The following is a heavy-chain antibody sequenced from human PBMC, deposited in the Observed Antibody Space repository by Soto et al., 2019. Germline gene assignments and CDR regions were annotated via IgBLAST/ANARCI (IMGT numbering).Heavy chain of an antibody. CDR3: AREGGEYYDSSGYLNHWFHX. V-gene: IGHV4-30-4*01. CDR1: GGSISSVEYY. D-gene: IGHD3-22*01. J-gene: IGHJ5*02. Sequence: TLSLTCTVSGGSISSVEYYWSWIRQPPGKGLELIGYIYYSGSTNYNPSLKSRVTISVDTSRNQFSLKLSSVTAADTAVYFCAREGGEYYDSSGYLNHWFHXWGQGTLLTVSX. CDR2: IYYSGST.